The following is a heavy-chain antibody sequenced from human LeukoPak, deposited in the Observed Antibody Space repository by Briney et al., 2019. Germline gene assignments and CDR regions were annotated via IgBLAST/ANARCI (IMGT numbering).Heavy chain of an antibody. D-gene: IGHD1-7*01. CDR2: ISGSGSGT. CDR3: AKEGGTGTRFDY. J-gene: IGHJ4*02. V-gene: IGHV3-23*01. CDR1: GFTFSSSA. Sequence: GGSLRLSCAASGFTFSSSAMRWVRQAPGKGLYWVSAISGSGSGTYYADSVKGRFTISRDNSKNTLYLQMNSLRAEDTAVYYCAKEGGTGTRFDYWGQGTLVTASS.